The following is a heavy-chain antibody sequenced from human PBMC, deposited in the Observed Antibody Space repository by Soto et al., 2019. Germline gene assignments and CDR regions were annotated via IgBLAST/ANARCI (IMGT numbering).Heavy chain of an antibody. J-gene: IGHJ3*02. D-gene: IGHD3-22*01. Sequence: PGESLKISCKGSGYSFTSYWIGWVRQMPGKGLEWMGIIYPGDSDTRYSPSFQGPITIATHQSLSTAYLQWSSLKASDTATSYCARGNYYYDSSAYYVHAFDIWGQGTMVTVSS. CDR3: ARGNYYYDSSAYYVHAFDI. CDR1: GYSFTSYW. CDR2: IYPGDSDT. V-gene: IGHV5-51*01.